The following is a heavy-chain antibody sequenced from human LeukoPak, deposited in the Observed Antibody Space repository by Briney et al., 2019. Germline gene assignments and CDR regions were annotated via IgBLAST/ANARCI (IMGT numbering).Heavy chain of an antibody. J-gene: IGHJ4*02. CDR3: ARGSSGSFDY. D-gene: IGHD1-26*01. CDR2: IKEDGSEL. Sequence: GGSLRLSCAASGFTFSSYWMNWVRQAPGKGLEWVANIKEDGSELQYVDSVKGRFTLSRDNAKNSLYLQMNSLRAEDTAVYYCARGSSGSFDYWGQGTLVPVSS. V-gene: IGHV3-7*03. CDR1: GFTFSSYW.